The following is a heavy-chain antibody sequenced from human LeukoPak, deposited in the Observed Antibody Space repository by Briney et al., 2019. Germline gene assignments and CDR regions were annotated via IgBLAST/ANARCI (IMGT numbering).Heavy chain of an antibody. Sequence: ASVKVSCKASGYTFTSYGISWVRQAPGQGLEWMGWISAYNGNTNYAQKLQGRVTMTTDTSTSTAYMELRSLRSDDRAVYYCARDEIVVVTTGYYFDYWGQGTLVTVSS. D-gene: IGHD3-22*01. CDR3: ARDEIVVVTTGYYFDY. CDR1: GYTFTSYG. CDR2: ISAYNGNT. J-gene: IGHJ4*02. V-gene: IGHV1-18*01.